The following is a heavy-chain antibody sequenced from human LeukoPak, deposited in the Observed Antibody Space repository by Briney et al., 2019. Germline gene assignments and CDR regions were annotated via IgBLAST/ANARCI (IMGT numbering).Heavy chain of an antibody. CDR3: ARDFGGDGYNS. CDR2: IWFDESNK. J-gene: IGHJ4*02. D-gene: IGHD5-24*01. V-gene: IGHV3-33*01. CDR1: GFTFSDYG. Sequence: AGGSLRLSCVAYGFTFSDYGMHWVRQAPGKGLEWVAVIWFDESNKYYADSVKGRFTISRDNSKNTLYLQMNSLRVEDTAVYYCARDFGGDGYNSWGQGTLVTVSS.